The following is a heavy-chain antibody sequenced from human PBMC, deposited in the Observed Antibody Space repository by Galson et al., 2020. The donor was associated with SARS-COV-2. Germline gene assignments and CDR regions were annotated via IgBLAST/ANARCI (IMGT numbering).Heavy chain of an antibody. Sequence: GGSLRLSCAASGFTFSSYGMHWVRQAPGKGLEWVAVISYDGSNKYYADSVKGRFTISRDNSKNTLYLQMNSLRAEDTAVYYCAKDRSYSSSWYSFPYYYYYGMDVWGQGTTVTVSS. CDR3: AKDRSYSSSWYSFPYYYYYGMDV. V-gene: IGHV3-30*18. D-gene: IGHD6-13*01. CDR2: ISYDGSNK. CDR1: GFTFSSYG. J-gene: IGHJ6*02.